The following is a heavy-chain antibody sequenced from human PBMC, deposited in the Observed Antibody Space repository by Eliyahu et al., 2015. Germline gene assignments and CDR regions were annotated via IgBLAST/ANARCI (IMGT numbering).Heavy chain of an antibody. CDR1: GYTXTSXG. CDR3: ARDQRDVLLWFGELRGLDY. Sequence: QVQLVQSGAEVKKPGASVKVSCXASGYTXTSXGISWVRQAPGXXLEWMGWXSAYXGNTNYAQKLQGRVTMTTDTSTSTAYMELRSLRSDDTAVYYCARDQRDVLLWFGELRGLDYWGQGTLVTVSS. J-gene: IGHJ4*02. CDR2: XSAYXGNT. V-gene: IGHV1-18*01. D-gene: IGHD3-10*01.